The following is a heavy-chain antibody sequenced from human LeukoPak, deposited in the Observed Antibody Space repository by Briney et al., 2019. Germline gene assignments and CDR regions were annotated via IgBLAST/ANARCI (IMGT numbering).Heavy chain of an antibody. CDR2: INHSGST. Sequence: SETLSLTCAVYGGSFSGYYWSWIRQPPGKGLEWIGEINHSGSTNYNPSLKSRVTISVDTSKNQFSLKLSSVTAADTAVYYCARLAGTSKVNWFDPWGQGTLVTVSS. V-gene: IGHV4-34*01. D-gene: IGHD1-7*01. CDR3: ARLAGTSKVNWFDP. CDR1: GGSFSGYY. J-gene: IGHJ5*02.